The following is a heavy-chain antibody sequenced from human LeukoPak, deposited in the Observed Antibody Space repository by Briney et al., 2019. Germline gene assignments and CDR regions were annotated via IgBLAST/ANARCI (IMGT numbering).Heavy chain of an antibody. D-gene: IGHD6-13*01. CDR3: ARRAGKSRAAAGKGWFDP. CDR2: IYYSGST. CDR1: GGSISSSSYY. J-gene: IGHJ5*02. Sequence: SETLSLTCTVSGGSISSSSYYWGWIRQPPGKGLEWIGSIYYSGSTYYNPSLKSRVTISVDTSKSQFSLKLSSVTAADTAVYYCARRAGKSRAAAGKGWFDPWGQGTLVTVSS. V-gene: IGHV4-39*07.